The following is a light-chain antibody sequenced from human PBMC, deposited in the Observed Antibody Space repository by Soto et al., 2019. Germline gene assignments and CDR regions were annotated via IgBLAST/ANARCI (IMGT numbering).Light chain of an antibody. CDR2: GAS. V-gene: IGKV3-20*01. J-gene: IGKJ1*01. CDR1: QSVSSSY. CDR3: QQYGSSPSWT. Sequence: EIVLTQSPGTLSLSPGERATLSCRVSQSVSSSYLAWYQQRPGQAPRLLIYGASNRATGIPDRFSGSGSGTDFTLTISRLEPEDFAVYYCQQYGSSPSWTFGQGTKVEIK.